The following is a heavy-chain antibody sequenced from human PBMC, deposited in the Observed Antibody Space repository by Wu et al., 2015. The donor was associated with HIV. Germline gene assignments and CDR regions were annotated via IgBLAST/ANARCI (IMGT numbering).Heavy chain of an antibody. D-gene: IGHD4-17*01. Sequence: QVQLSQSGPEVRRPGSSVRISCKTLGGTFNRFTINWVRQAPGQGVEWVGGIIPLSGTINYAQKFQTRVTITADESTATAHMEVNSLRHEDTAMYYCARDSGRDYGDYNWFDPWGQGTLVTVSA. CDR2: IIPLSGTI. V-gene: IGHV1-69*12. CDR1: GGTFNRFT. CDR3: ARDSGRDYGDYNWFDP. J-gene: IGHJ5*02.